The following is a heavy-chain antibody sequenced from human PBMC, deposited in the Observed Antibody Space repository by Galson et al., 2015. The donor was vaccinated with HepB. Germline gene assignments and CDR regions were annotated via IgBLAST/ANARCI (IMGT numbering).Heavy chain of an antibody. Sequence: ETLSLTCTVSGGSISSYYWSWIRQPPGKGLEWIGYIYYSGSTNYNPSLKSRVTISVDTSKNQFSLKLSSVTAADTAVYYCARVDYYYYMDVWGKGTTVTVSS. CDR3: ARVDYYYYMDV. V-gene: IGHV4-59*01. CDR1: GGSISSYY. CDR2: IYYSGST. J-gene: IGHJ6*03.